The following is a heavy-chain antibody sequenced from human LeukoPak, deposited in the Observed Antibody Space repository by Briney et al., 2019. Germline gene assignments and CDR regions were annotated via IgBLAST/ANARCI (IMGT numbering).Heavy chain of an antibody. V-gene: IGHV4-4*07. J-gene: IGHJ6*03. D-gene: IGHD3-22*01. Sequence: PSETLSLTCTVSGDSISSYYWSWIRQPAGKGLEWIGRIYTSGSTNYNPSLKSRVAMSVDTSRNQFSLRLTSVSAAETAVYYCARLKYYDSTGYSPGYYMDVWGKGITVTVSS. CDR1: GDSISSYY. CDR3: ARLKYYDSTGYSPGYYMDV. CDR2: IYTSGST.